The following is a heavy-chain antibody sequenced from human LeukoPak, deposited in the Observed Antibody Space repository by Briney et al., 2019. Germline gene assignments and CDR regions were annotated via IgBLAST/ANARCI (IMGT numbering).Heavy chain of an antibody. CDR2: IYPGDSDT. J-gene: IGHJ4*02. Sequence: GESLKISCKGSGYSFTSYWIGWVRQMPGKGLEWMGIIYPGDSDTRYSPSFQGQVTISADKSISTAYLQWSSLKVSDTAMYYCALGLGYCSSTSCQLFDYWGQGTLVTVSS. V-gene: IGHV5-51*01. CDR1: GYSFTSYW. D-gene: IGHD2-2*01. CDR3: ALGLGYCSSTSCQLFDY.